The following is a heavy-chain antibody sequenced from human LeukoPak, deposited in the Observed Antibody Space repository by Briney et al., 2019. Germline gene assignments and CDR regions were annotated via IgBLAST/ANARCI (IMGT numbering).Heavy chain of an antibody. CDR3: ARVGYCSSTSCLGTYFDY. CDR1: GGSISSGSYY. J-gene: IGHJ4*02. Sequence: PSQTLSLTCTVSGGSISSGSYYWSWIRQPAGKGLEWIGRIYTSGSTNYNPSLKSRVTISVDTSKNQFSLKLSSVTAADTAVYYCARVGYCSSTSCLGTYFDYWGQGTLATVSS. D-gene: IGHD2-2*03. V-gene: IGHV4-61*02. CDR2: IYTSGST.